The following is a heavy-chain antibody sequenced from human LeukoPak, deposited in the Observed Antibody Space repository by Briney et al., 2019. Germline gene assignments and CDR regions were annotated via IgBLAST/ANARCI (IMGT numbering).Heavy chain of an antibody. CDR1: GFTFNTYG. CDR3: AKDWRCSSTSCTYYYYMDV. Sequence: GGSLSLSCAASGFTFNTYGMHWVRQAPGKGLEWVAFIRYDGSNNYYADSVKGRFTISRDTSKNTLYLQMNSLRTEDTAVYYCAKDWRCSSTSCTYYYYMDVWGKGTTVTVSS. V-gene: IGHV3-30*02. D-gene: IGHD2-2*01. J-gene: IGHJ6*03. CDR2: IRYDGSNN.